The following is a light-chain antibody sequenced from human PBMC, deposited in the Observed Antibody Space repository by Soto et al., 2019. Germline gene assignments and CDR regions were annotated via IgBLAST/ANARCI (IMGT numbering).Light chain of an antibody. J-gene: IGKJ2*01. CDR1: QGISNY. Sequence: AIRMTQSPSSFSASTGDRVTITCRASQGISNYLAWYQQKPGKAPKLLIYAASTLQSGVPSRFSGSGSGTDFTLTISCLQSEDFATYYCQQYYSYPGYTFGQGTKLEIK. CDR3: QQYYSYPGYT. V-gene: IGKV1-8*01. CDR2: AAS.